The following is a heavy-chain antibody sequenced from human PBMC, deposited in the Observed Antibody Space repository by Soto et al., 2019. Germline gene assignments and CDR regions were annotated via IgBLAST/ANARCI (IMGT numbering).Heavy chain of an antibody. CDR3: AKDLSDSSGNGDY. D-gene: IGHD3-22*01. V-gene: IGHV3-30-3*01. CDR1: GFTFSSYA. Sequence: QVQLVESGGGVVQPGRSLRLSCADSGFTFSSYAMHWVRQAPGKGLEWVAGISYDGSNKYYADSVKGRFTISSDNSKNTLYLQMNSLRAEDTAAYYCAKDLSDSSGNGDYWGQGTLVTVSS. CDR2: ISYDGSNK. J-gene: IGHJ4*02.